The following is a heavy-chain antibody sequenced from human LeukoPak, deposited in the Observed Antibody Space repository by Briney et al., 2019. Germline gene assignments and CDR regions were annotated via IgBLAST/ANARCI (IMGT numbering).Heavy chain of an antibody. J-gene: IGHJ4*02. CDR3: ARGLGGSERFDY. D-gene: IGHD1-26*01. CDR1: GGSISSGDYY. V-gene: IGHV4-30-4*08. Sequence: SQTLSLTCTVSGGSISSGDYYWSWIRQPPGKGQEWIGYIYYSGSTYYNPSLKSRVTISVDTSKNQFSLKLSSVTAADTAVYYCARGLGGSERFDYWGQGTLVTVSS. CDR2: IYYSGST.